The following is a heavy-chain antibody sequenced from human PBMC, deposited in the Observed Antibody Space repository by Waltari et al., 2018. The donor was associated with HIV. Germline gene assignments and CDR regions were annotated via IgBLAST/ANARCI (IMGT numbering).Heavy chain of an antibody. V-gene: IGHV3-33*01. D-gene: IGHD3-22*01. CDR3: AREGGSSGQRVRYYYYGMDV. CDR2: IWYDGSNK. J-gene: IGHJ6*02. CDR1: GFTFSSSA. Sequence: QVQVVESGGGVVQPGRSLRLSGAASGFTFSSSAMHWVRQAPGKGLEGVAVIWYDGSNKYYADSVKGRFTISRDNSKNTLYLQMNSLRAEDTAVYYCAREGGSSGQRVRYYYYGMDVWGQGTTVTVSS.